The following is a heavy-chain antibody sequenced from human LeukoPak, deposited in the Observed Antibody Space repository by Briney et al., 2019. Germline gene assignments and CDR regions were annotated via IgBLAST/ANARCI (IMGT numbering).Heavy chain of an antibody. CDR2: IGISSNKI. CDR3: AREGYSIQGRAHAFDI. J-gene: IGHJ3*02. Sequence: PGGSLRLSCAASGFTLRSYTMNWVRQAPGKGLEWVSSIGISSNKIYYADSVKGRFIISRDNAKNSVYLQMNSLRAEDTAVYYCAREGYSIQGRAHAFDIWGQGTMVTVSS. CDR1: GFTLRSYT. V-gene: IGHV3-21*01. D-gene: IGHD5-18*01.